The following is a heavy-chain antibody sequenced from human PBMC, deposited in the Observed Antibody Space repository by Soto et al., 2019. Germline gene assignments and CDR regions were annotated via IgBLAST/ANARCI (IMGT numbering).Heavy chain of an antibody. V-gene: IGHV4-31*03. J-gene: IGHJ4*02. Sequence: QVQLQESGPGLVKPSQTLSLTCTVSGGSISSGGDYWSWIRQHPGKGLEWIGYIYYSGSTYYNPSLKSRVTISVDTSKNQFSLKLSSVTAADTAVYYCVCSGWTGWYYFDYWGQGTLVTVSS. D-gene: IGHD6-19*01. CDR1: GGSISSGGDY. CDR2: IYYSGST. CDR3: VCSGWTGWYYFDY.